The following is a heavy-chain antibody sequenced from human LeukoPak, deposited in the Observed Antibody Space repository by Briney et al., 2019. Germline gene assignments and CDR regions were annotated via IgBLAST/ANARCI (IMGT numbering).Heavy chain of an antibody. D-gene: IGHD6-19*01. Sequence: ASVKVSCKASGYTVTGYYIHWVRQAPGQGLEWMGWINPNSGGTKYAQKFQGRVTMTRDTSISTAYMELSRLISDDTAVYYCARPAVADTIYIDYWGQGTLLTVSS. CDR1: GYTVTGYY. V-gene: IGHV1-2*02. CDR3: ARPAVADTIYIDY. J-gene: IGHJ4*02. CDR2: INPNSGGT.